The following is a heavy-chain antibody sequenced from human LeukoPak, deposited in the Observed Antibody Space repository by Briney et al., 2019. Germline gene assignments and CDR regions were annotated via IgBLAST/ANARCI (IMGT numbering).Heavy chain of an antibody. CDR3: ARDAIVRDYSNSDY. J-gene: IGHJ4*02. V-gene: IGHV1-2*02. CDR2: IKPNSGGT. CDR1: GYTFTGYY. D-gene: IGHD4-11*01. Sequence: ASVKVSCKASGYTFTGYYIHWVRQAPGQGLEWMGWIKPNSGGTNYAQKFQGRVTMTRDTSISTAYMELSRLTSDDTAVYYCARDAIVRDYSNSDYWGQGTLVTVSS.